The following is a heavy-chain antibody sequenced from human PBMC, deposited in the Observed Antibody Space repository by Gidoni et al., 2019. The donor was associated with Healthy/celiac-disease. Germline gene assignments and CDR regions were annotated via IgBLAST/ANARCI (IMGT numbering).Heavy chain of an antibody. Sequence: MGIIYPGDSDTRYSPSFQGQVTISADKSISTAYLQWCSLKASDTAMYYCARQTTMVRGVIGYWGQGTLVTVSS. CDR2: IYPGDSDT. D-gene: IGHD3-10*01. CDR3: ARQTTMVRGVIGY. V-gene: IGHV5-51*01. J-gene: IGHJ4*02.